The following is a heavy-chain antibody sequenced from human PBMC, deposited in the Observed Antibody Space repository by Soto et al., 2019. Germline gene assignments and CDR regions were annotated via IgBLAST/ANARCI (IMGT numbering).Heavy chain of an antibody. CDR1: GYTFTGYY. CDR3: AVSPDPISTYGMDV. Sequence: QVQLVQSGAEVKKPGASVKVSCKASGYTFTGYYMHWVRQAPGQGLEWMGWINPNSGGTNYAQKFKGWVTMTRDTSISTAYMELSRLRSDDTAVYYCAVSPDPISTYGMDVWGQGTTVTVSS. J-gene: IGHJ6*02. CDR2: INPNSGGT. V-gene: IGHV1-2*04.